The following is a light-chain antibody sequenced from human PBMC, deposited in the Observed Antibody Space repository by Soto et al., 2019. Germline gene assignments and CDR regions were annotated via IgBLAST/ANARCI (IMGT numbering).Light chain of an antibody. CDR3: QQYGSSPSLT. CDR1: QSVSSSY. Sequence: EIVLTQSPGTRSLSPGERATLSCRASQSVSSSYLAWYQHKPGQAPRLLIYRASSRAAGIPERFSGSGSGTDFTLTIRRLEPEDFAVYYCQQYGSSPSLTLGGGTKVDIK. J-gene: IGKJ4*01. V-gene: IGKV3-20*01. CDR2: RAS.